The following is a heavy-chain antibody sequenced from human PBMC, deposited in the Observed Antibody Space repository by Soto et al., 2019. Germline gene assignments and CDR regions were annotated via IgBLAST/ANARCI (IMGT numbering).Heavy chain of an antibody. Sequence: GGSLRLSCAASGFTFSSYWMHWVRQAPGKGLVWVSRINSDGSSTSYADSVKGRFTISRDNAKNTLYLQMNSLRAEDTAVYYCARGHYYYVWGSYRPGPWFDPWGQGTLVTVSS. D-gene: IGHD3-16*02. CDR3: ARGHYYYVWGSYRPGPWFDP. CDR2: INSDGSST. V-gene: IGHV3-74*01. CDR1: GFTFSSYW. J-gene: IGHJ5*02.